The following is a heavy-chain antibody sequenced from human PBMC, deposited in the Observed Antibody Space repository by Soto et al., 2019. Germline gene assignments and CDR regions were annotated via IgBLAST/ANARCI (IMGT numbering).Heavy chain of an antibody. Sequence: QVQLVESGGGVVQPGRSLRLSCAASGFPFSSYGMHWVREAPGKGLEWLAVISYDGSNKYYADSVKGRFTISRDNSASTLYLQMNSLSPEDTALYYCVGGQFYSDYRGQGTLVTVSP. V-gene: IGHV3-30*03. CDR3: VGGQFYSDY. J-gene: IGHJ4*02. D-gene: IGHD3-10*01. CDR1: GFPFSSYG. CDR2: ISYDGSNK.